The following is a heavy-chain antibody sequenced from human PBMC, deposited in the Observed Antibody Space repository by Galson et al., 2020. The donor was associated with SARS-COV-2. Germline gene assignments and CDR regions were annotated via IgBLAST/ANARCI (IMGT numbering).Heavy chain of an antibody. D-gene: IGHD3-10*02. CDR3: AHQESTMFSNFFYY. J-gene: IGHJ4*02. CDR2: IQYDGGNS. Sequence: GGSLRLSCAASGFTFSNYGMHWVRQAPGKGLEWVAFIQYDGGNSYYGDSVKGRFIVSRDNSKNTLYLQMNSLRPEDTAIFFCAHQESTMFSNFFYYWGQGTLVTVSS. CDR1: GFTFSNYG. V-gene: IGHV3-30*02.